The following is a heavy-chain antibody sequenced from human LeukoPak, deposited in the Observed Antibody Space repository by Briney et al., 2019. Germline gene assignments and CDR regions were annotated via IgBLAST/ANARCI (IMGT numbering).Heavy chain of an antibody. Sequence: GGSLRLSCAASGFTFSGYGMHWVRQAPGKGLEWVAFIRYDGSNKYYADSVKGRFTISRDNSKNTLYLQMNSLRAEDTAVYYCAKDRIGEWYIMSFWGQGTLVTVSS. CDR1: GFTFSGYG. CDR2: IRYDGSNK. J-gene: IGHJ4*02. V-gene: IGHV3-30*02. CDR3: AKDRIGEWYIMSF. D-gene: IGHD3-3*01.